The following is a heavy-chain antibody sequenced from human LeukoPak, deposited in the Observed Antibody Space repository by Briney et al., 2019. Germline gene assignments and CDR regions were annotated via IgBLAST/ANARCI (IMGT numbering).Heavy chain of an antibody. CDR2: INPNSGGT. V-gene: IGHV1-2*02. J-gene: IGHJ6*03. D-gene: IGHD1-1*01. CDR1: GYTFTGYY. Sequence: ASVKVSCKTSGYTFTGYYMHWVRQAPGQGLEWMGWINPNSGGTNYAQKFQGRVTMTRDTSISTAYMELSRLRSDDTAVYYCARDAGRQYYYYYMDVWGKGTTVTISS. CDR3: ARDAGRQYYYYYMDV.